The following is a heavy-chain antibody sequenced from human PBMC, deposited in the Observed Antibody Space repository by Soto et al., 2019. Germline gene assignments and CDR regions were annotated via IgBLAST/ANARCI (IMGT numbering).Heavy chain of an antibody. CDR3: TTEAPYIVVVPAASNTFDY. CDR1: GFTFSNAL. CDR2: IKSKTDGGTT. D-gene: IGHD2-2*01. V-gene: IGHV3-15*07. J-gene: IGHJ4*02. Sequence: GGSLRLSCAASGFTFSNALMNWVRQAPGKGLEWVGRIKSKTDGGTTDYAAPVKGRFTISRDDSKTTLYLQMNSLKTEDTAVYYCTTEAPYIVVVPAASNTFDYWGQGTLVTVSS.